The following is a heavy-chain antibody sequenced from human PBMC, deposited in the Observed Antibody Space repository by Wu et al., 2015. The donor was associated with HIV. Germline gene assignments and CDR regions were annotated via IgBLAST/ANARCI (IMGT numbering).Heavy chain of an antibody. CDR2: INPSGGST. Sequence: QVQLVQSGAEVKKPGASVKVSCKASGYTFTSYYMHWVRQAPGQGLEWMGIINPSGGSTSYAQKFQGRVTMTRDTSISTAYMELSRLRSDDTAVYYCARKRGILTGPLGWFDPGAREPGHRL. D-gene: IGHD3-9*01. J-gene: IGHJ5*02. CDR1: GYTFTSYY. V-gene: IGHV1-46*01. CDR3: ARKRGILTGPLGWFDP.